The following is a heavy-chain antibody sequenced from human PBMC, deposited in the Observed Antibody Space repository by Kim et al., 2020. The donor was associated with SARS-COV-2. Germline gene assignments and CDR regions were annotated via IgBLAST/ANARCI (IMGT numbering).Heavy chain of an antibody. D-gene: IGHD4-17*01. CDR2: INAGNGNT. V-gene: IGHV1-3*01. Sequence: ASVKVSCKASGYTFTSYAMHWVRQAPGQRLEWMGWINAGNGNTKYSQKFQGRVTITRDTSASTAYMELSSLRSEDTAVYYCARDLGADYGGPGYYYYGMDVWGQGTTVTVSS. J-gene: IGHJ6*02. CDR3: ARDLGADYGGPGYYYYGMDV. CDR1: GYTFTSYA.